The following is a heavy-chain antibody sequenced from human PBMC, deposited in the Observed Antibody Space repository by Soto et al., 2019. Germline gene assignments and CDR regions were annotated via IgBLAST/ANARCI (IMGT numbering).Heavy chain of an antibody. J-gene: IGHJ4*02. CDR3: AKVGCSGGICYSAGALFS. Sequence: GGSLRLSCAASGFTFSDYGMHWARQAPGKGLEWVAVISFDGSNKHYADSVKGRFTISRDNSKNTLFLQMNSLRAEDTAVYYCAKVGCSGGICYSAGALFSWGQGTLVTVSS. D-gene: IGHD2-15*01. V-gene: IGHV3-30*18. CDR1: GFTFSDYG. CDR2: ISFDGSNK.